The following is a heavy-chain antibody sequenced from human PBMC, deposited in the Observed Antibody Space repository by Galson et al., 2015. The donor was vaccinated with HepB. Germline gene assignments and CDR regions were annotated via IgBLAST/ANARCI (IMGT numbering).Heavy chain of an antibody. J-gene: IGHJ4*02. CDR3: AKVLPGTWFFDY. V-gene: IGHV3-23*01. D-gene: IGHD6-13*01. CDR1: GFTFSSYA. Sequence: SLRFSCAASGFTFSSYAMTWVRQAPGKGLEWVSAISGSGGNTNYADSVKGRVTISRDNSKNMLYMQMNSLKGEDTAVYYCAKVLPGTWFFDYWGQGTLVAVSS. CDR2: ISGSGGNT.